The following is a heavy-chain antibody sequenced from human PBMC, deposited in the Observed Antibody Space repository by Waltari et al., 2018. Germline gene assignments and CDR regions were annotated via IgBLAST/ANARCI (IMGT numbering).Heavy chain of an antibody. J-gene: IGHJ6*02. CDR2: INHNGNI. D-gene: IGHD2-8*02. CDR3: VRLEDCTGPGGNCYSGDSFAMDV. Sequence: QVQLQQWGAGLLQPSETLSLTCAVYGGSFRGYYWGWVRQPPGRGLGWIGEINHNGNINRNPSLRSRGTMLVDTAKSQLSLKINSVTAADTAVYYCVRLEDCTGPGGNCYSGDSFAMDVWGQGTTVTVSS. V-gene: IGHV4-34*02. CDR1: GGSFRGYY.